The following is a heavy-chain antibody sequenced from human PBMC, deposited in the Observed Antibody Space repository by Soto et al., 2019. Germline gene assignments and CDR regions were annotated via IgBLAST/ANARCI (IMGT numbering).Heavy chain of an antibody. CDR3: VKGYWKGDV. Sequence: EVQLLESGGGLVQPGGSLRLSCAASGFTFSTYAMNWVRQAPGNGLEWVSAISGSGGSIHYADSVKGRFTISRDNSKNTLYRQRNSLRDEDTAVYHCVKGYWKGDVWGQGTTVTVSS. V-gene: IGHV3-23*01. CDR1: GFTFSTYA. J-gene: IGHJ6*02. D-gene: IGHD1-1*01. CDR2: ISGSGGSI.